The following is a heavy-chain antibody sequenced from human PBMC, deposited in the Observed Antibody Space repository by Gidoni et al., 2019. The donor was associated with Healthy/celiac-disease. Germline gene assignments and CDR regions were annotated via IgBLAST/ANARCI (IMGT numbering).Heavy chain of an antibody. J-gene: IGHJ4*02. Sequence: EVQLVESGGVVVQPGGSLRLSCAASGFTFDDYTMHWVRQAPGKGLEWVSLISWDGGSTYYADSVKGRFTISRDNSKNSLYLQMNSLRTEDTALYYCAKDYGSSGRADYFDYWGQGTLVTVSS. CDR1: GFTFDDYT. CDR3: AKDYGSSGRADYFDY. CDR2: ISWDGGST. D-gene: IGHD1-26*01. V-gene: IGHV3-43*01.